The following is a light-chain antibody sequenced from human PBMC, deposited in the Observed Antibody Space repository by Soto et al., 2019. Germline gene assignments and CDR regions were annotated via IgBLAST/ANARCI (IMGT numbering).Light chain of an antibody. V-gene: IGKV3-15*01. CDR1: QSFSSY. CDR2: GAS. CDR3: QHYNGFSIT. Sequence: EIVLTQSPATLSLSPGERATLSCMASQSFSSYLAWYQQKPGQAPRLLIYGASTRATGIPARFSGSGSGTEFTLTISSLQPDDFATYYCQHYNGFSITFGQGTKVDIK. J-gene: IGKJ1*01.